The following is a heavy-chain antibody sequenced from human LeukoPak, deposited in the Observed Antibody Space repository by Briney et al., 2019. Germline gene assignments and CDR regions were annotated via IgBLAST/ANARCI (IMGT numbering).Heavy chain of an antibody. J-gene: IGHJ4*02. CDR3: ARNGRSSSWYYFDY. D-gene: IGHD6-13*01. CDR2: MNPNSGNR. CDR1: GYTFTSYD. Sequence: ASVKVSCKASGYTFTSYDINWVRQATGQGLEWMGWMNPNSGNRGYAQKFQGRVTMTRNTSISTAYMELSSLRSEDTAVYYCARNGRSSSWYYFDYWGQGTLVTVSS. V-gene: IGHV1-8*01.